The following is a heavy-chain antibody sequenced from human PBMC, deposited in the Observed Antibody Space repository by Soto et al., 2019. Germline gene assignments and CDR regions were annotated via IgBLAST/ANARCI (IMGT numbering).Heavy chain of an antibody. CDR1: GFTFSSCS. Sequence: PGGSLRLSCAASGFTFSSCSMNWVRQAPGKGLEWVSSISSSSSYIYYADSVKGRFTISRDNAKNSLYLQMNSLRAEDTAVYYCARYSYGQYYFDYWGQGTLVTVSS. D-gene: IGHD5-18*01. J-gene: IGHJ4*02. V-gene: IGHV3-21*01. CDR3: ARYSYGQYYFDY. CDR2: ISSSSSYI.